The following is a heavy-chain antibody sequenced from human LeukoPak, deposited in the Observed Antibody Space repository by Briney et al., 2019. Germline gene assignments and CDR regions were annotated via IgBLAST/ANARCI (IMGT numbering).Heavy chain of an antibody. CDR1: GESFSGYH. Sequence: KSSETLSLTCAVYGESFSGYHWSWIRQPPGKGLEWIGEINHRGDTKYNPSLKSRVTISVDTSKKQFALKLNSVTAADTAVFYCASLHQLRGLTVFDYWGQGTPVTVSS. CDR3: ASLHQLRGLTVFDY. V-gene: IGHV4-34*01. J-gene: IGHJ4*02. D-gene: IGHD3-10*01. CDR2: INHRGDT.